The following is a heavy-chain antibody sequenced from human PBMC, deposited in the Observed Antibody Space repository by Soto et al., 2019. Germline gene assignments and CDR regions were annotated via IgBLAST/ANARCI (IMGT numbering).Heavy chain of an antibody. CDR3: TTPYYYDSSGLINWFDP. Sequence: GGSLRLSCAASGVTFSGSAMHWVRQASGKGLEWVGRIRSKANSYATAYAASVKGRFTISRDDSKNTAYLQMNSLKTEDTAVYYCTTPYYYDSSGLINWFDPWGQGTLVTVSS. J-gene: IGHJ5*02. CDR1: GVTFSGSA. V-gene: IGHV3-73*01. CDR2: IRSKANSYAT. D-gene: IGHD3-22*01.